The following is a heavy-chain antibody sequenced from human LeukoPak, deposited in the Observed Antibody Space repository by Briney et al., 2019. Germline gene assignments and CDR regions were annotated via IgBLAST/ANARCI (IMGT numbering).Heavy chain of an antibody. J-gene: IGHJ4*02. CDR2: IGAYNGNT. CDR3: ASSLYGSSGYYFDY. CDR1: GYTFTSYG. V-gene: IGHV1-18*01. Sequence: ASVKVSCKASGYTFTSYGISWVRQAPGQGLEWMGWIGAYNGNTNYAQKLQGRVTMTTDTSTSTAYMELRSLRSDDTAVYYCASSLYGSSGYYFDYWGQGTLVTVSS. D-gene: IGHD3-22*01.